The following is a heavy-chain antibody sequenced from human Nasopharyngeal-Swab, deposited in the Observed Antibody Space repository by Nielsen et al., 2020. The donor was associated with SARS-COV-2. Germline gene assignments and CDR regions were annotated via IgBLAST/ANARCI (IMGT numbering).Heavy chain of an antibody. J-gene: IGHJ6*02. Sequence: VRQAPGKGLEWVAVISYDGGNKYYADSVKGRFTISRDNSKNTLYLQMNSLRAEDTAVYYCASLPTVTTKGYGMDVWGQGTTATVSS. V-gene: IGHV3-30*04. CDR3: ASLPTVTTKGYGMDV. D-gene: IGHD4-17*01. CDR2: ISYDGGNK.